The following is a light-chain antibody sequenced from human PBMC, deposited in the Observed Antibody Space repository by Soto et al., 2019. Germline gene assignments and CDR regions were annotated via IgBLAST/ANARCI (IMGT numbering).Light chain of an antibody. CDR2: KAS. V-gene: IGKV1-5*03. CDR1: QSISSW. J-gene: IGKJ2*01. Sequence: DIQMTQSPSTLSSSVGDRVTITCRASQSISSWLAWYQQKSGKAPKLLIYKASTLQSGVPSRFSGSGSGTEFTLTISSLQPDDFATYYCQQYSTYSLIFGQGTKLEIK. CDR3: QQYSTYSLI.